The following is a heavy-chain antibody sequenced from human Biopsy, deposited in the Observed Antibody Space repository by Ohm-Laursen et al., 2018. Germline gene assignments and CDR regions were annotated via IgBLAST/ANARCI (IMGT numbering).Heavy chain of an antibody. CDR2: SCGYNGKT. Sequence: KLSCKVSGYTFTSFAISRGREAPGQGAVRMGWSCGYNGKTDYPPKFQGRLIMTSDTSTSTAYKDLRSVRSDDSAVYYCARDRPSVPSYAVFWGQGSLVTVSS. V-gene: IGHV1-18*01. D-gene: IGHD2-2*01. CDR1: GYTFTSFA. J-gene: IGHJ4*02. CDR3: ARDRPSVPSYAVF.